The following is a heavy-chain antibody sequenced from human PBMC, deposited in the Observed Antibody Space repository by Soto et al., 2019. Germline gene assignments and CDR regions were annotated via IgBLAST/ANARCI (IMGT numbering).Heavy chain of an antibody. Sequence: EVQLVESGGGLVKPGGSLRLSCAASRFTFSSYSMNWVRQAPGKGLEWVSSISSSSSYIYYADSVKGRFTISRDNAKNSLYLQMNSLRAEDTAVYYCARSLKGYCSGGSCYDYWGQGTLVTVSS. D-gene: IGHD2-15*01. J-gene: IGHJ4*02. CDR3: ARSLKGYCSGGSCYDY. CDR2: ISSSSSYI. V-gene: IGHV3-21*01. CDR1: RFTFSSYS.